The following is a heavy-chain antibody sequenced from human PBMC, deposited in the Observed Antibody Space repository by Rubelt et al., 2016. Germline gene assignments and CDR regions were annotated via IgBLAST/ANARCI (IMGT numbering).Heavy chain of an antibody. CDR1: GGTFSSYA. CDR2: IIPVFGTA. V-gene: IGHV1-69*01. J-gene: IGHJ4*02. D-gene: IGHD6-6*01. Sequence: QVQLVQSGAEVKKPGSSVKVSCKASGGTFSSYAISWVRQAPGQGLEWMGGIIPVFGTANYAQKFQGRITMAADESTGTAYMELSSLRSEDTAVYYCATTIAIRPYYFDYWGQGTLVTVSS. CDR3: ATTIAIRPYYFDY.